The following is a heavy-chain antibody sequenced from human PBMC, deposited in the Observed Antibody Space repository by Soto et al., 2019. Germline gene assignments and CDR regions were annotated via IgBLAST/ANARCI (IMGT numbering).Heavy chain of an antibody. Sequence: EVQLVESGGGLVQPGGSLKLSCAASGFTFSGSAMHWVGQASGKGLEWVGRIRSKANSYATAYAASVKGRFTISRDDSKNTAYLQMNSLKTEDTAVYYCTRLGSGITMILDWGQGTLVTVSS. J-gene: IGHJ4*02. CDR1: GFTFSGSA. CDR2: IRSKANSYAT. D-gene: IGHD3-22*01. CDR3: TRLGSGITMILD. V-gene: IGHV3-73*02.